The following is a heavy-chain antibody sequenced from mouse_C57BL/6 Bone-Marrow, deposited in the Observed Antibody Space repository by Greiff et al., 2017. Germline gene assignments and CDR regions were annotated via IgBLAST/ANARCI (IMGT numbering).Heavy chain of an antibody. D-gene: IGHD2-5*01. CDR3: TRTGFSNSYAMDY. J-gene: IGHJ4*01. V-gene: IGHV1-15*01. Sequence: VQLQQSGAELVRPGASVTLSCKASGYTFTDYEMHWVKQTPVHGLEWIGAIDPETGGTAYNQKFKGKAILTADKSSSTAYMELRSLTSEDSAVYYCTRTGFSNSYAMDYWGQGTSVTVSS. CDR2: IDPETGGT. CDR1: GYTFTDYE.